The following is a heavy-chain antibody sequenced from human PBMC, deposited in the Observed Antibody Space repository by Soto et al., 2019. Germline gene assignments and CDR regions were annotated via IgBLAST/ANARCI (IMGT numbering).Heavy chain of an antibody. V-gene: IGHV4-30-4*02. J-gene: IGHJ6*02. Sequence: SDTLSLTYTFSGCSIIIGDYYWSWISQPPGKCLEWIGYIYYSGSTYYNPSLKSRVTISVDTSKNQFSLKLSSVTAADTAVYYCARDQGYSYGYYYYGMDVWGQGNTVTVSS. CDR1: GCSIIIGDYY. CDR3: ARDQGYSYGYYYYGMDV. CDR2: IYYSGST. D-gene: IGHD5-18*01.